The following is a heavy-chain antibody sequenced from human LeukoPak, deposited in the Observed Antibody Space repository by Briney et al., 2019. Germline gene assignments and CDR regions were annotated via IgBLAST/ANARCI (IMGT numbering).Heavy chain of an antibody. J-gene: IGHJ4*02. D-gene: IGHD2-8*01. CDR1: GFTFNNYW. V-gene: IGHV3-7*01. Sequence: GGSLRLSCVVSGFTFNNYWMSWVRQAPGKGLEWVATMRQDGGEIYYVDSVRGRFTISRGNAKNSLYLQMNSLRAEDTAMYYCARIMDLLGVHFDFWGQGTLVTVSS. CDR3: ARIMDLLGVHFDF. CDR2: MRQDGGEI.